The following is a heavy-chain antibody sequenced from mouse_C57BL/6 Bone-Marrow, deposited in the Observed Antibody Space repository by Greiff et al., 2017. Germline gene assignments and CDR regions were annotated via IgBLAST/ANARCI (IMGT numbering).Heavy chain of an antibody. J-gene: IGHJ4*01. CDR1: GFNIKDDY. CDR2: IVPENGDT. Sequence: VQLQQSGAELVRPGASVKLSCTASGFNIKDDYMHWVKQRPEQGLEWIGWIVPENGDTEYASNFQGKATITADTSSNTAYLQLSSLTSEDTAVYYITPITTVDAMDYWGQGTSVTVSS. D-gene: IGHD1-1*01. CDR3: TPITTVDAMDY. V-gene: IGHV14-4*01.